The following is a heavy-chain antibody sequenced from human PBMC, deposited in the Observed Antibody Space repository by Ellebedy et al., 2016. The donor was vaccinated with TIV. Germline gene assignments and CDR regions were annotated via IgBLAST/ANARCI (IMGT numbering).Heavy chain of an antibody. J-gene: IGHJ4*02. CDR1: EFMLGGYW. V-gene: IGHV3-7*03. CDR3: ARISGYSGYESNAPLDF. CDR2: IEQDGSEG. Sequence: GESLKISCVASEFMLGGYWMSWVRQAPGRGLEGVANIEQDGSEGHYVDFVKGRFTISRDNAKNSLFLHMESLRAEDTAGYYCARISGYSGYESNAPLDFWGQGISVTVS. D-gene: IGHD5-12*01.